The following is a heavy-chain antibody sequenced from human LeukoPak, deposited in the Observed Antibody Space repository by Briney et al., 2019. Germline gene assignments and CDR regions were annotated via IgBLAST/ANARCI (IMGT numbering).Heavy chain of an antibody. CDR2: ISSRSSTM. J-gene: IGHJ4*02. V-gene: IGHV3-48*03. CDR1: GFTFSSYE. Sequence: GGSLRLSCAASGFTFSSYEMNWVRQAPGKGLEWVSYISSRSSTMYYADSVKGRLTISRDNAKNSLYLQMNSLRDEDTAVYYCARAILPDGSGSCYFDYWGQGTLVTVSS. CDR3: ARAILPDGSGSCYFDY. D-gene: IGHD3-10*01.